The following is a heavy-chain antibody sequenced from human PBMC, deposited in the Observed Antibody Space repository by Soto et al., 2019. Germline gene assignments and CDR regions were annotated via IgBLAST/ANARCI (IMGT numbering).Heavy chain of an antibody. V-gene: IGHV4-59*01. D-gene: IGHD3-10*01. Sequence: QVQLQESGPGLVKPSETLSLTCTVSGGSISSYYWSWIRQPPGKGLEWIGYIYYSGSTNYNPSLKSRVTISVDTSKNQFSLKLSSVTAADTAVYYCARDMVRGASPPYWYFDLWGRGTLVTVSS. J-gene: IGHJ2*01. CDR1: GGSISSYY. CDR2: IYYSGST. CDR3: ARDMVRGASPPYWYFDL.